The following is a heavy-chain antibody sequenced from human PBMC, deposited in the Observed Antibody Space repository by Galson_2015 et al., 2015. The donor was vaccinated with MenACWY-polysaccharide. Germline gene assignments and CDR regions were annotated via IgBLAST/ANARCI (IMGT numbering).Heavy chain of an antibody. J-gene: IGHJ4*02. CDR2: MSYDGSNK. CDR3: AKGAADSDY. V-gene: IGHV3-30*18. D-gene: IGHD2-15*01. Sequence: SLSLSCAASGFTFRRYGLPLVRPAPGTGVGWVAGMSYDGSNKYYIDSVKGRFTISKDNSKNTLYLQMDSLRIEDTAVYYCAKGAADSDYWGQGTLVTVSS. CDR1: GFTFRRYG.